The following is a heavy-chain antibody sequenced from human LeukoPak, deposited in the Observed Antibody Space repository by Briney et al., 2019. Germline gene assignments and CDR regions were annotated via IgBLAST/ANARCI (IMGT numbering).Heavy chain of an antibody. CDR2: IYYSGST. J-gene: IGHJ6*02. CDR1: GGSISSSSYY. Sequence: SETLSLTCTVSGGSISSSSYYWGWIRQPPGKGLEWIGSIYYSGSTYYNPSLKSRVTISVDTSKNQFSLKLSSVTAADTAVYYCASTRTPFNGMDVWGQGTTVTVSS. CDR3: ASTRTPFNGMDV. D-gene: IGHD1-14*01. V-gene: IGHV4-39*07.